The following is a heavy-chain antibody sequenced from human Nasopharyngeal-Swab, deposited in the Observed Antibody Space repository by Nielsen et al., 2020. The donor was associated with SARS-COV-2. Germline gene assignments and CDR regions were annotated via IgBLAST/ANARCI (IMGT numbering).Heavy chain of an antibody. CDR3: AREMGEFDY. Sequence: PPGKGLEWVANIKQDGSEKYYVDSVKGRFTISRDNAKNSLYLQMNSLRAEDTAVYYCAREMGEFDYWGQGTLVTVSS. J-gene: IGHJ4*02. CDR2: IKQDGSEK. D-gene: IGHD2-21*01. V-gene: IGHV3-7*01.